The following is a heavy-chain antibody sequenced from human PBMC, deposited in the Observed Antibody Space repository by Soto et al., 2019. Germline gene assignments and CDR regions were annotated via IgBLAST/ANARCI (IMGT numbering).Heavy chain of an antibody. D-gene: IGHD2-15*01. CDR1: GGSISSGGYY. J-gene: IGHJ4*02. CDR2: IYYSGST. Sequence: PSETLSLTCTVSGGSISSGGYYWSWIRQHPGKGLEWIGYIYYSGSTYYNPSLKSRVTISVDTSKNQFSLKLSSVTAADTAVYYCASKTCSGGSCYSEYYFDYWGQGTLVTVYS. V-gene: IGHV4-31*03. CDR3: ASKTCSGGSCYSEYYFDY.